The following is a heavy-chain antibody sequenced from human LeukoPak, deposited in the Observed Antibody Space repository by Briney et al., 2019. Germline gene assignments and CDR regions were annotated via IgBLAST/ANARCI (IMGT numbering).Heavy chain of an antibody. CDR2: INSDESST. J-gene: IGHJ4*02. CDR1: GIAFSSYW. Sequence: GGSLRLSCAASGIAFSSYWMHWVRQAPGKGLVWVSRINSDESSTSYADSVKGRFTISRDNSKNTLYLQMNSLRAEDTAVYYCAKDSRFLEWVVDYWGQGTLVTVSS. CDR3: AKDSRFLEWVVDY. V-gene: IGHV3-74*01. D-gene: IGHD3-3*01.